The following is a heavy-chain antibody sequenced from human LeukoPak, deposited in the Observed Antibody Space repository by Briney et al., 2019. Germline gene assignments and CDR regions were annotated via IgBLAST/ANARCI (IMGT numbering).Heavy chain of an antibody. D-gene: IGHD6-6*01. CDR3: ARDPYYSSSSPYFDF. CDR1: GFTFDDYA. CDR2: ISWNSGNI. V-gene: IGHV3-9*01. J-gene: IGHJ4*02. Sequence: PGGSLRLSCAASGFTFDDYAMHWVRQAPGKGLEWVSGISWNSGNIEYADSVKGRFTISRDNAKKSLFLQMNSLRAEDTALYYCARDPYYSSSSPYFDFWGQGVLITVSS.